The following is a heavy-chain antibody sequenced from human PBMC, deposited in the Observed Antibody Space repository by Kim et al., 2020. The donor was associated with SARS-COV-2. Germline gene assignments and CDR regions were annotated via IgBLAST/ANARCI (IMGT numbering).Heavy chain of an antibody. Sequence: GESLKISCKGSGYSFTSYWIGWVRQMPGKGLEWMGIIYPGDSDTRYSPSFQGQVTISADKSISTAYLQWSSLKASDTAMYYCARSGGSYYQYDYNYYYYGMDVWGQGTTVTVSS. CDR1: GYSFTSYW. CDR3: ARSGGSYYQYDYNYYYYGMDV. D-gene: IGHD1-26*01. J-gene: IGHJ6*02. CDR2: IYPGDSDT. V-gene: IGHV5-51*01.